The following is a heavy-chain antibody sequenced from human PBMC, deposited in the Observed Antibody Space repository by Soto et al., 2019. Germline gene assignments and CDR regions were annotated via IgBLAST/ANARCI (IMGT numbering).Heavy chain of an antibody. V-gene: IGHV4-4*02. Sequence: QVQLQESGPGLVKPSGTLSLTCDVSGGSIGTSNWWSWVRQPPGRGLEWRGQIHHSGSTTYNPSLESRVTISLDKSKNPFSLRLRSVTAADTAVYYCARAPIPDGIVVVAAAIYYYGLDVWGQGTTVTVS. CDR1: GGSIGTSNW. D-gene: IGHD2-2*01. CDR3: ARAPIPDGIVVVAAAIYYYGLDV. J-gene: IGHJ6*02. CDR2: IHHSGST.